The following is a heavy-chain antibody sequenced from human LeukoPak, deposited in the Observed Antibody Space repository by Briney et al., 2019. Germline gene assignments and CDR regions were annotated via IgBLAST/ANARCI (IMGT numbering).Heavy chain of an antibody. J-gene: IGHJ4*02. CDR2: IRYDGSNK. Sequence: PGGSLRLSCAASGFTSSSYGMHWVRQAPGKGLEWVAFIRYDGSNKYYADSVKGRFTISRDNSKNTLYLQMNSLRAEDTAVYYCAKDIAPMYYYDSSGYYGDYWGQGTLVTVSS. V-gene: IGHV3-30*02. D-gene: IGHD3-22*01. CDR1: GFTSSSYG. CDR3: AKDIAPMYYYDSSGYYGDY.